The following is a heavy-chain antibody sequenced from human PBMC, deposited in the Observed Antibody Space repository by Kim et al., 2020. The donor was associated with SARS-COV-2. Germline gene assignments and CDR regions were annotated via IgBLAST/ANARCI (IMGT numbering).Heavy chain of an antibody. J-gene: IGHJ5*02. D-gene: IGHD3-22*01. V-gene: IGHV3-11*01. CDR3: ARGSYYYNSSGYPS. Sequence: ADTVKGRFTISRDNAKNSLYLQMNSLRAEDTAVYYCARGSYYYNSSGYPSWGQGTLVTVSS.